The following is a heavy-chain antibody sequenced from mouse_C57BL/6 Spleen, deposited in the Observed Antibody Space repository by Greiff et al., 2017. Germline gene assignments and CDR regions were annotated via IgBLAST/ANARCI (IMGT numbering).Heavy chain of an antibody. CDR2: FYPGSGSI. J-gene: IGHJ1*03. CDR3: SRHEDPEGYSGYFDF. D-gene: IGHD2-3*01. CDR1: GYPFTEYT. Sequence: QVQLQQSGAELVKPGASVKLSCKASGYPFTEYTIPWVKQRSGQGLEWIGWFYPGSGSIKYNEKFKDKATLTADKSSSTVYMALRRLTSEDSAVYFCSRHEDPEGYSGYFDFWGTGTTVTVAS. V-gene: IGHV1-62-2*01.